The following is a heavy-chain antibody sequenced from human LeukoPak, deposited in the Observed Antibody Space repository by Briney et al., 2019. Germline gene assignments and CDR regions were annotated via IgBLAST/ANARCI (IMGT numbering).Heavy chain of an antibody. CDR3: ARSRQPYCYGSGGSWFDP. V-gene: IGHV3-74*01. J-gene: IGHJ5*02. Sequence: PGGSLRLSCAASGFTFSTYWMHWVRQAPGKGLVWVSHINSDGSSTTYADSVKGRFTISRDNAKNTLYLQMNSLRAEDTAVYYCARSRQPYCYGSGGSWFDPWGQGTLVTVSS. CDR2: INSDGSST. D-gene: IGHD3-10*01. CDR1: GFTFSTYW.